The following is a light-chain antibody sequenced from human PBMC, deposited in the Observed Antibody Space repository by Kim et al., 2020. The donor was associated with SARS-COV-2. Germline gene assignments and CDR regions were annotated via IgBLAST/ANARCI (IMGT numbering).Light chain of an antibody. CDR3: QQYDNWPRT. J-gene: IGKJ1*01. CDR2: AAS. V-gene: IGKV3-15*01. Sequence: VSPGERATLSCGASQSIGSNLAWFQRKPGRPPSLLIYAASTRATANPARCSGSGSGTEYTLSVSGLQSDDWAVYLCQQYDNWPRTFVQETKVDI. CDR1: QSIGSN.